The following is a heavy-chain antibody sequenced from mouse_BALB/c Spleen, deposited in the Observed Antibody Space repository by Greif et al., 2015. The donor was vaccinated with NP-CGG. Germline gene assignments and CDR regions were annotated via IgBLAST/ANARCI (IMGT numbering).Heavy chain of an antibody. CDR3: ASFITTARYFDV. V-gene: IGHV14-1*02. D-gene: IGHD1-2*01. J-gene: IGHJ1*01. CDR1: GFNIKDYY. Sequence: EVQLQQSGAELVRPGALVKLSCKASGFNIKDYYMHWVKQRPEQGLEWIGWIDPESGNTIYDPKFQGKASITADTSSNTAYLQLSCLTSEDTAVYYCASFITTARYFDVWGAGTTVTVSS. CDR2: IDPESGNT.